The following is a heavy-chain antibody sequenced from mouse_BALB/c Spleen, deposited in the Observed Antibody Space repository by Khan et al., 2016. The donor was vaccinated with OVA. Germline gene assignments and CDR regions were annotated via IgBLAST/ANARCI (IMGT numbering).Heavy chain of an antibody. V-gene: IGHV1S41*01. J-gene: IGHJ4*01. Sequence: DLVKPGASVKLSCKASGYTFTSYWINWINQRLGQGLECIGLIPPGSGGTYDNELFKVKATLTVDTSSSTAYIQLSSVSSEDSAVYYCARENYYGRNCYAMDYWGQGTSVTVSS. CDR3: ARENYYGRNCYAMDY. CDR1: GYTFTSYW. D-gene: IGHD1-1*01. CDR2: IPPGSGGT.